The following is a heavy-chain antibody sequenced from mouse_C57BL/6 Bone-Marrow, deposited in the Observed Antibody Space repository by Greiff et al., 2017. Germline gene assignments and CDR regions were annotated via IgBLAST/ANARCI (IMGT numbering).Heavy chain of an antibody. J-gene: IGHJ4*01. V-gene: IGHV5-6*02. CDR2: ISSGGSYT. D-gene: IGHD2-4*01. CDR3: ARHDLITDYYAMDY. CDR1: GFTFSSYG. Sequence: DVMLVESGGDLVKPGGSLKLSCAASGFTFSSYGMSWVRPTPDKRLEWVATISSGGSYTYYPDSVKGRITISRDNAKNTLYLQMSSLKSEDTAMYYCARHDLITDYYAMDYWGQGTSVTVSS.